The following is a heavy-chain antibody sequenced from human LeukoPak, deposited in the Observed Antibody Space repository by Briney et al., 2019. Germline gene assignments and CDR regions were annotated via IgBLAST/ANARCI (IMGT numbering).Heavy chain of an antibody. CDR1: GFTFSSYS. CDR3: ARASYGSGSYYYPDNWFDP. Sequence: PGGSLRLSCAASGFTFSSYSMNWVRQAPGKGLEWVSYITGHSSTIYYADSVKGRFTISRDNSKNTLYLQMGSLRAEDMAVYYCARASYGSGSYYYPDNWFDPWGQGTLVTVSS. J-gene: IGHJ5*02. CDR2: ITGHSSTI. D-gene: IGHD3-10*01. V-gene: IGHV3-48*01.